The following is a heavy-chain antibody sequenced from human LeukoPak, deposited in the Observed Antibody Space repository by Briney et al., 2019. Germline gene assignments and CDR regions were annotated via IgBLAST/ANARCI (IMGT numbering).Heavy chain of an antibody. CDR2: IIPIFGTA. CDR1: GGTFSSYA. Sequence: SVKVSCRASGGTFSSYAISWVRQAPGQGLEWMGGIIPIFGTANYAQKFQGRVTITTDESTSTAYMELSSLRSEDTAVYYCAKGGQQLVLGWFDPWGQGTLVTVSS. J-gene: IGHJ5*02. D-gene: IGHD6-6*01. CDR3: AKGGQQLVLGWFDP. V-gene: IGHV1-69*05.